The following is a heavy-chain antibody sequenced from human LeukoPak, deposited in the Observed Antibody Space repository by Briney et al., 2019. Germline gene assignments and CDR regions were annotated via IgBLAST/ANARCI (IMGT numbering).Heavy chain of an antibody. CDR2: SYYSGST. CDR1: GGSISSSSYY. D-gene: IGHD3-10*01. V-gene: IGHV4-39*01. CDR3: ARSVLIWFGARVAFDV. J-gene: IGHJ3*01. Sequence: SETLSLTCTVSGGSISSSSYYWGWIRQPPGKGLEWIGSSYYSGSTYYNPSLKSRVTISVDTSKNQFSLKLSSVTAADTAVYYCARSVLIWFGARVAFDVWGQGTMVTVSS.